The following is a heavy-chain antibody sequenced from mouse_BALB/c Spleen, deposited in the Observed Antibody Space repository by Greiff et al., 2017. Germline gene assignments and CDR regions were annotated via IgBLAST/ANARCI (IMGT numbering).Heavy chain of an antibody. CDR1: GFTFSSFG. Sequence: DVMLVESGGGLVQPGGSRKLSCAASGFTFSSFGMHWVRQAPEKGLEWVAYISSGSSTIYYADTVKGRFTISRDNPKNTLFLQMTSLRSEDTAMYYCARSGELGRAGFAYWGQGTLVTVSA. D-gene: IGHD4-1*01. CDR3: ARSGELGRAGFAY. V-gene: IGHV5-17*02. J-gene: IGHJ3*01. CDR2: ISSGSSTI.